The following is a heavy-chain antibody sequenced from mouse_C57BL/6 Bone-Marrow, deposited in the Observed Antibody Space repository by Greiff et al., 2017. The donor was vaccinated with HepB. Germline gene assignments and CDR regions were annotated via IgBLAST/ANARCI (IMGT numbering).Heavy chain of an antibody. CDR3: AKGGRYYCSIDY. CDR1: GYTFTSYW. CDR2: IYPGSGST. Sequence: VQLQQPGAELVKPGASVKMSCKASGYTFTSYWITWVKQRPGQGLEWIGDIYPGSGSTNYNEKFKSKATLTVDTSSSTAYMQISSLTSEDSAFCYGAKGGRYYCSIDYCGEGTTSTVSS. D-gene: IGHD1-2*01. V-gene: IGHV1-55*01. J-gene: IGHJ2*01.